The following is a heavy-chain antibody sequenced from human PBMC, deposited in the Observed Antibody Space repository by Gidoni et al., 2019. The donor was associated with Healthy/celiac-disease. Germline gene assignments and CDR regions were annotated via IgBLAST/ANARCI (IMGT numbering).Heavy chain of an antibody. Sequence: QLQLQASGPGLVKPSETLSLTCTVSVGSISSSSYYWGWIRQPPGKGLEWIGSIYYSGSTYYNPSLKSRVTISVDTSKNQFSLKLSSVAAAATAVYYCAREPRRDGYTLYYFDYWGQGTLVTVSS. V-gene: IGHV4-39*07. J-gene: IGHJ4*02. CDR2: IYYSGST. CDR3: AREPRRDGYTLYYFDY. CDR1: VGSISSSSYY. D-gene: IGHD5-12*01.